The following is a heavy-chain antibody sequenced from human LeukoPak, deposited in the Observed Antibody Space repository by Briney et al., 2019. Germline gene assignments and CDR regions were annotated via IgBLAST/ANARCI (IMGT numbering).Heavy chain of an antibody. CDR2: ISTAGNLI. D-gene: IGHD5-24*01. CDR3: ARTVEDHFHF. V-gene: IGHV3-21*01. CDR1: AFTFKTYT. J-gene: IGHJ4*02. Sequence: PGVSLRLSCVAPAFTFKTYTLNWVRQTPGKGLEWVSYISTAGNLINYADSVRGRFTISRDNAKNSLYLYMNSLTPEDTAVYYCARTVEDHFHFRGQGTLVTVSS.